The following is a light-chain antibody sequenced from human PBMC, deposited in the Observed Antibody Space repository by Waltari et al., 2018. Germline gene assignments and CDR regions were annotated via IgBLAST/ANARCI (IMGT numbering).Light chain of an antibody. J-gene: IGLJ2*01. Sequence: QSALTQPASVSGSPGQSITISCTGTTSPVGGYNYVSWYQQHPARAPKLMIYDVSNRPSGVSNRFSGSKSGNTASLTISGLQAEDEADYYCSSYTSSSTVVFGGGTKLTVL. V-gene: IGLV2-14*03. CDR3: SSYTSSSTVV. CDR2: DVS. CDR1: TSPVGGYNY.